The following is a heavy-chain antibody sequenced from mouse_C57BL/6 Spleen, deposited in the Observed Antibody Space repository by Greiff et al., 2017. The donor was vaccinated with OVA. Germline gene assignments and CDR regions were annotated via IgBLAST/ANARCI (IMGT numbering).Heavy chain of an antibody. J-gene: IGHJ2*01. CDR2: INYDGSST. V-gene: IGHV5-16*01. D-gene: IGHD2-1*01. CDR1: GFTFSDYY. Sequence: LMESEGGLVQPGSSMKLSCTASGFTFSDYYMAWVRQVPEKGLEWVANINYDGSSTYYLDSLKSRFIISRDNAKNILYLQMSSLKSEDTATYYCARDYGNYFDYWGQGTTLTVSS. CDR3: ARDYGNYFDY.